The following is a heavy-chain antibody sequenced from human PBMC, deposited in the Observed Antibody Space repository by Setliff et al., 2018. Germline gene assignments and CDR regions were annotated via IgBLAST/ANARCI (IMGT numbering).Heavy chain of an antibody. CDR2: IHYSGST. CDR3: ARARYCSGGRCYWRWLDS. D-gene: IGHD2-15*01. V-gene: IGHV4-39*07. CDR1: GGSISSGSYY. J-gene: IGHJ5*01. Sequence: SETLSLTCTVSGGSISSGSYYWGWIRQPPRKGLEWIGSIHYSGSTYYNPALKSRVTISVDTSKNQFSLKLSSVTAADTAVYYCARARYCSGGRCYWRWLDSWAQGTLVTVSS.